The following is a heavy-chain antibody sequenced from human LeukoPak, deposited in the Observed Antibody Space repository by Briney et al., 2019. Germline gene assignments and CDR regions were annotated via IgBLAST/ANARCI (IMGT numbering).Heavy chain of an antibody. V-gene: IGHV1-24*01. D-gene: IGHD4-11*01. CDR3: ATDPDDYSNYVSY. J-gene: IGHJ4*02. CDR2: FDPKDGET. CDR1: GYTLTELS. Sequence: ASVKVSCKVSGYTLTELSMHWVRQAPGKGLEWMGGFDPKDGETIYAQKFQGRVTMTEDTSTDTAYMELSSLRSEDTAVYYCATDPDDYSNYVSYWGQGTLVTVSS.